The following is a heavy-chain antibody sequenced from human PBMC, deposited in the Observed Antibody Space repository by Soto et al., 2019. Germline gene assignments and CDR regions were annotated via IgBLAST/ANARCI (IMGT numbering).Heavy chain of an antibody. V-gene: IGHV3-30-3*01. Sequence: VGSHRLSCAASGFTFSSYAMHWVRQAPGKGLEWVAVISYDGSNKYYADSVKGRFTISRDNSKNTLYLQMNSLRAEDTAVYYCARDINSGYDYYYYYGMDVWGQGTTVTVSS. CDR1: GFTFSSYA. CDR3: ARDINSGYDYYYYYGMDV. J-gene: IGHJ6*02. CDR2: ISYDGSNK. D-gene: IGHD5-12*01.